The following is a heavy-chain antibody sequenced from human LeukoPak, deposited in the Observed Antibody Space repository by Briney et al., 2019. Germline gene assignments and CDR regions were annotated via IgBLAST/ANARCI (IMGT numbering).Heavy chain of an antibody. J-gene: IGHJ5*02. Sequence: GSSVKVSCKASGGTFSSYAISWVRQATGQGLEWMGWMNPNSGNTGYAQKFQGRVTMTRNTSISTAYMELSSLRSEDTAVYYCARGRLAAAGCWFDPWGQGTLVTVSS. V-gene: IGHV1-8*02. D-gene: IGHD6-13*01. CDR3: ARGRLAAAGCWFDP. CDR1: GGTFSSYA. CDR2: MNPNSGNT.